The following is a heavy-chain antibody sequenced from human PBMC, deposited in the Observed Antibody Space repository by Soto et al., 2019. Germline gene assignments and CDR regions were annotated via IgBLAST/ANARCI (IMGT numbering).Heavy chain of an antibody. V-gene: IGHV4-34*01. CDR2: INHSGST. J-gene: IGHJ6*03. D-gene: IGHD3-10*01. CDR1: GGSFSGYY. Sequence: SETLSLTCAVYGGSFSGYYWSWIRQPPGKGLEWIGEINHSGSTNYNPSLKSRVTISVDTSKNQFSLKLSSVTAADTAVYYCARAITMVRGRHEYYYYYYMDVWGKGTTVTVSS. CDR3: ARAITMVRGRHEYYYYYYMDV.